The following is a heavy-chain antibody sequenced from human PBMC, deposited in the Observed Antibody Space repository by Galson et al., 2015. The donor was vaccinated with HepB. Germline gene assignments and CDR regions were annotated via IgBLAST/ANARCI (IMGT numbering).Heavy chain of an antibody. CDR1: GGSISSYY. V-gene: IGHV4-59*08. CDR2: IYYSGST. J-gene: IGHJ4*02. D-gene: IGHD3-22*01. CDR3: ARQSYGYDSSGKNTFPIDY. Sequence: SETLSLTCTVSGGSISSYYWSWIRQPPGKGLEWIGYIYYSGSTNYNPSLKSRVTISVDTSKNQFSLKLSSVTAADTAVYYCARQSYGYDSSGKNTFPIDYWGQGTLVTVSS.